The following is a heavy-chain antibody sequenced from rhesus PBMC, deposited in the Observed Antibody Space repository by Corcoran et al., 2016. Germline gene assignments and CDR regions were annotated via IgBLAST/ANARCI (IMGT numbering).Heavy chain of an antibody. J-gene: IGHJ5-1*01. D-gene: IGHD5-42*01. V-gene: IGHV4-169*01. CDR3: ARGGGYSGYNNRFDV. CDR1: GGSISSSY. Sequence: QLQLQESGPGLVKPSETLSLTCAVSGGSISSSYWSWIRQAPGKGQEGIGFIYGRGSSPNYNTPLKRRVTLSVDTSKNQVSLKLSSVTAADTAVYYCARGGGYSGYNNRFDVWGAGVLVTVSS. CDR2: IYGRGSSP.